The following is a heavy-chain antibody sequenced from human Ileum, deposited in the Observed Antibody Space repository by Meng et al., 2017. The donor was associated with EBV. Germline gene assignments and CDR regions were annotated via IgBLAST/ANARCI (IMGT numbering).Heavy chain of an antibody. CDR3: ASRPGIAVAGFDY. J-gene: IGHJ4*02. CDR2: INTGNGET. V-gene: IGHV1-3*04. Sequence: QVQLVQYGGEMKKPGATVEVSCKASGYTFTSYAMNWVRQAPGQRLEWMGWINTGNGETKYSQKFQGRVTLTRDTSASTAYMELSSLRSEDTAVYYCASRPGIAVAGFDYWGQGTLVTVSS. D-gene: IGHD6-19*01. CDR1: GYTFTSYA.